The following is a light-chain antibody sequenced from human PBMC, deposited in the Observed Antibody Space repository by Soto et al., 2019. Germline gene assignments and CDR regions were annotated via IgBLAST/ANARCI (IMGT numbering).Light chain of an antibody. CDR1: QTISYW. J-gene: IGKJ1*01. Sequence: DIQMTQSPSSLSASVGDRVTITCRASQTISYWLAWYQQKPGKAPKLLIYQASSLESGVPPRFSGSGSRTEFTLTISSLQPDDFATYYCQQYNSAPWAFGPGTKVEIK. CDR2: QAS. CDR3: QQYNSAPWA. V-gene: IGKV1-5*03.